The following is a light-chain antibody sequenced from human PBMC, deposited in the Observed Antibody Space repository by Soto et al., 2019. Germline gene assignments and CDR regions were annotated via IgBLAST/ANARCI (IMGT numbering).Light chain of an antibody. Sequence: SGLTQSTATLSVSPGKRATLSCRASQSVSSYLAWYQQKPGQAPRLLIYDASNRATGIPDRFSGSGSGTAFTLTISRLEPEDFAVFYCQQYSSSPRTFGQGTKVDIK. CDR3: QQYSSSPRT. J-gene: IGKJ1*01. CDR2: DAS. CDR1: QSVSSY. V-gene: IGKV3-20*01.